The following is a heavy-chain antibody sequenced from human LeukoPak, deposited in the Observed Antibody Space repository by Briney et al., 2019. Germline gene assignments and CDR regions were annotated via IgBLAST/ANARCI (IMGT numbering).Heavy chain of an antibody. Sequence: GASVKLSCKASGYTFTAYYMHWVRQAPGQGLEWMGWISAYYGNTNYAQKLQGRVTMTTDTSTSTAYMELSSLRSEDTAEYYCARGSGSDCEYWGQGTLVTVSS. CDR3: ARGSGSDCEY. CDR2: ISAYYGNT. CDR1: GYTFTAYY. J-gene: IGHJ4*02. V-gene: IGHV1-18*04. D-gene: IGHD1-26*01.